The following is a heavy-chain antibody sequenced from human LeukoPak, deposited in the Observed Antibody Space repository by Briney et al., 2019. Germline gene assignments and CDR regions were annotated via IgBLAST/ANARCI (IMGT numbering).Heavy chain of an antibody. J-gene: IGHJ4*02. Sequence: GGSLRLSCSGSGFTFGAYWMSWVRQAPGKGLEWVANIKPDGGQKYYVDSVKGRFTISRDNAKNSLYLQMDNLRAEDTAVYFCARDRESNWYPFLDCWGQGTLVTVSS. CDR2: IKPDGGQK. D-gene: IGHD1-20*01. CDR1: GFTFGAYW. V-gene: IGHV3-7*03. CDR3: ARDRESNWYPFLDC.